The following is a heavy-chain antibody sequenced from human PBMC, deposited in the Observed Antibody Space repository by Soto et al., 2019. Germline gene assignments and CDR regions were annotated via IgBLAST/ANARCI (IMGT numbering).Heavy chain of an antibody. V-gene: IGHV3-30-3*01. CDR3: ARPLYDILTGIDY. CDR2: ISYDGSNK. D-gene: IGHD3-9*01. CDR1: GFTFSSYA. J-gene: IGHJ4*02. Sequence: QVQLVESGGGVVQPGRSLRLSCAASGFTFSSYAMHWVRQAPGKGLEWVAVISYDGSNKYYADSVKGRFTISSDNSKNTLYLQMNSLRAEDTAVYYCARPLYDILTGIDYWGQGTLVTVSS.